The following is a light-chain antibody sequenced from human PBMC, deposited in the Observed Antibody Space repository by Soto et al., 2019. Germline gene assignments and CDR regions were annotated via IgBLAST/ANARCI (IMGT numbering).Light chain of an antibody. CDR2: GAS. V-gene: IGKV3-20*01. CDR3: QQYGSSLLMYT. CDR1: QSVSSSY. J-gene: IGKJ2*01. Sequence: EIVLTQSPGTLSLSPGERATLSCRASQSVSSSYLAWYQQKPGQAPRLLIYGASSRATGIPDRFSGSGSGTDFTLTISRLEPEDFAVYYCQQYGSSLLMYTFGQWTKLEIK.